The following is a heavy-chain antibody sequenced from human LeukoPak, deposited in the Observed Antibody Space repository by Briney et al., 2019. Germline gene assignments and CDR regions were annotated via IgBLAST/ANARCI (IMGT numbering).Heavy chain of an antibody. CDR1: GGSFSGYY. J-gene: IGHJ4*02. D-gene: IGHD3-22*01. CDR2: INHSGST. V-gene: IGHV4-34*01. Sequence: SETLSLTCAVYGGSFSGYYWSWIRQPPGKGLEWIGEINHSGSTNYNPSLKSGVTISVDTSKNQFSLKLSSVTAADTAVYYCARGGGFYYYDSSGYPVLGYWGQGTLVTVSS. CDR3: ARGGGFYYYDSSGYPVLGY.